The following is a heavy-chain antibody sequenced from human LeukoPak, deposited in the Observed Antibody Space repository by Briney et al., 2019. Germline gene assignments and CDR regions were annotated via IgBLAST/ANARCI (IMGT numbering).Heavy chain of an antibody. CDR1: GFTFSSYG. CDR3: AKGPSSEIVVALGAFDI. D-gene: IGHD3-22*01. J-gene: IGHJ3*02. Sequence: QSGRSLRLSCAASGFTFSSYGMHWVRQAPGKGLEWVAVISYDGSNKYYADSVKGRFTISRDNSKNTLYLQMNSLRAEDTAVYYRAKGPSSEIVVALGAFDIWGQGTMVTVSS. V-gene: IGHV3-30*18. CDR2: ISYDGSNK.